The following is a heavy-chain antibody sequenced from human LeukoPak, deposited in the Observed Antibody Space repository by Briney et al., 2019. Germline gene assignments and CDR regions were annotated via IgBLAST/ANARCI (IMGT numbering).Heavy chain of an antibody. D-gene: IGHD4-17*01. CDR2: IWYNGSNK. V-gene: IGHV3-33*01. CDR1: GFTFSSYG. CDR3: SRGGYGDYNNWFDP. Sequence: GRSLRLSCAASGFTFSSYGMHWVRQAPGKGLEWVADIWYNGSNKYYAESVKGRFTISRDNSKNMLYLQLNSLRAEDTAVYYCSRGGYGDYNNWFDPWGQGTLVIVSS. J-gene: IGHJ5*02.